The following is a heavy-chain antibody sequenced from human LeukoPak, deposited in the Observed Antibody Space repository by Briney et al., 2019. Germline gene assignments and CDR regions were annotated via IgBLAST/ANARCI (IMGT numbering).Heavy chain of an antibody. V-gene: IGHV1-18*01. Sequence: ASVKVSCKASGYTFTSYGVSWVRQAPGQGLEWMAWISAYDGHTKFEQKHQDRVTMTTATSPNTAYMELKSLRSDDTDIYYSARACLADCQEGFDYWGQGTLVTVSS. J-gene: IGHJ4*02. CDR2: ISAYDGHT. CDR1: GYTFTSYG. CDR3: ARACLADCQEGFDY. D-gene: IGHD2-21*02.